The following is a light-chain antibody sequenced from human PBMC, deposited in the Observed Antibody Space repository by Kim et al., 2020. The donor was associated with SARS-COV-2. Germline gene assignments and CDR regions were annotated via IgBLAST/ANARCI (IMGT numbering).Light chain of an antibody. CDR1: QDIRKN. V-gene: IGKV1-16*02. Sequence: DIQMTQSPSSLSASVGDRVTISCRASQDIRKNLAWFQQKPGKATKSLMYSASSLESGVPSKFSGSGSGTDFTLTIYSLQPEDFATYYCQQYEAYPLTFGGGTKVDIK. CDR2: SAS. CDR3: QQYEAYPLT. J-gene: IGKJ4*01.